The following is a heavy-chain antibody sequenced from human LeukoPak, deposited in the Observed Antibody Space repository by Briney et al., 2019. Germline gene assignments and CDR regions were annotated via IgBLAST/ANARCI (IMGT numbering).Heavy chain of an antibody. V-gene: IGHV3-15*01. D-gene: IGHD3-3*01. CDR1: GFTFSNAW. J-gene: IGHJ4*02. Sequence: GGSLRLSCAASGFTFSNAWMSWVRQAPGKGLEWVGRIKSKTDGGPTDYAAPVKGRFTISRDDSKNTLYLQMNSLKTEDPAMYYYARDEYLWSGYYPNQAFDYWGQGTLVTVSS. CDR3: ARDEYLWSGYYPNQAFDY. CDR2: IKSKTDGGPT.